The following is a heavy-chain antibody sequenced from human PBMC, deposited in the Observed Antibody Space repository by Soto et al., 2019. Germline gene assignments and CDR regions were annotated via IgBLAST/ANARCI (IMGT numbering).Heavy chain of an antibody. CDR3: AMRSDSSGWYPEYFQH. V-gene: IGHV3-7*01. CDR2: IKQDGSEK. D-gene: IGHD6-19*01. Sequence: ESGGGLVQPGGSLRLSCAASGFTFSSYWMSWVRQAPGKGLEWVANIKQDGSEKYYVDSVKGRFTISRDNAKNSLYLQMNSLRAEDTAVYYCAMRSDSSGWYPEYFQHWGQGTLVTVSS. J-gene: IGHJ1*01. CDR1: GFTFSSYW.